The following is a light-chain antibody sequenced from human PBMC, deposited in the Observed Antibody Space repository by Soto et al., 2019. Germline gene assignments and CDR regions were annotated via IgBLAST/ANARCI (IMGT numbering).Light chain of an antibody. V-gene: IGKV3-15*01. Sequence: EIVMTQSPATLSVSPGERATLSCRASQSVSSNLAWYQQKPGQAPRLLIHGASTRATGVTARCSGSGSGTEFTLTISSLQSEDSAVYYCQQYNNWRTFGQGTKVEIK. CDR1: QSVSSN. CDR3: QQYNNWRT. J-gene: IGKJ1*01. CDR2: GAS.